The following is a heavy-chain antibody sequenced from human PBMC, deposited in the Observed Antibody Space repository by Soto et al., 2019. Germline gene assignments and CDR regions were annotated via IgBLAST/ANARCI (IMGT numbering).Heavy chain of an antibody. CDR1: GGTFSSYT. Sequence: QVKLVQSGAEVKKPGSSVKVSCKASGGTFSSYTISWERQAPGQGLEWMGRIIPILGIANYAQKFKGRVTITADKSTSTAYVELSSLSSEDTAVYYCARLSESGYWGQGTLVTVSS. J-gene: IGHJ4*02. CDR3: ARLSESGY. V-gene: IGHV1-69*02. CDR2: IIPILGIA.